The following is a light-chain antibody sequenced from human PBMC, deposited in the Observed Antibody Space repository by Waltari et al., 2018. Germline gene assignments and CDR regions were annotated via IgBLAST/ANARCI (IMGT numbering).Light chain of an antibody. CDR3: LQGYYYHT. CDR2: VAS. CDR1: QDISNY. V-gene: IGKV1-39*01. J-gene: IGKJ2*01. Sequence: DIQMTQSPSSPSASVGDRVTITCRASQDISNYLSWYQQKPGKAPKLLIYVASSLQSGVPSRFSGSGSGTDFTLTISSLQPEDFATYYCLQGYYYHTFGQGTKLEVK.